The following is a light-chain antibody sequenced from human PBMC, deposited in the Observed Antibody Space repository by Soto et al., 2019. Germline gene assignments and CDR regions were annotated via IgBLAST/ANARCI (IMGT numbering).Light chain of an antibody. Sequence: QAVVTQPPSVSAAPGQKVTISCSGSSSNIGNNYVSWYQQLPGTAPKLLIYDSNKRPSGIPDRFSGSKSGTSATLGITGLQTGDEADYHCGTWDSILSAVVFGGGTKVTVL. V-gene: IGLV1-51*01. J-gene: IGLJ2*01. CDR1: SSNIGNNY. CDR3: GTWDSILSAVV. CDR2: DSN.